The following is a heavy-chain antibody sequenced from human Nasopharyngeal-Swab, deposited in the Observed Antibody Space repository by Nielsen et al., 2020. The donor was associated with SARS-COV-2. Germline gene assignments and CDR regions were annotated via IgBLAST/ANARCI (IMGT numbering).Heavy chain of an antibody. CDR3: VRSSNWYYFDY. V-gene: IGHV4-39*01. J-gene: IGHJ4*02. CDR2: IYYNGNT. Sequence: SETLSLTCTVSGDSIAYSTFYWGWIRQPPGKGLEWIGNIYYNGNTYQNPSLKSRLTISVDKSKNQFSLQLSSVTAADTAVYYCVRSSNWYYFDYWAQGTQVTVSS. D-gene: IGHD6-13*01. CDR1: GDSIAYSTFY.